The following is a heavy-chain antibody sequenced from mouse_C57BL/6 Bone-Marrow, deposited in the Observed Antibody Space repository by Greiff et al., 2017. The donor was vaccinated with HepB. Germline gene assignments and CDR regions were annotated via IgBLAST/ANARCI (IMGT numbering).Heavy chain of an antibody. Sequence: QVQLQQPGAELVKPGASVKLSCKASGYTFTSYWMQWVKQRPGQGLEWIGEIDPSDSYTNYNQKFKGKATLTVDTSSSTAYMQLSSLTSEDSAVYYCARGGGSSYFDVWGTGTTVTVSS. D-gene: IGHD1-1*01. J-gene: IGHJ1*03. CDR2: IDPSDSYT. CDR3: ARGGGSSYFDV. CDR1: GYTFTSYW. V-gene: IGHV1-50*01.